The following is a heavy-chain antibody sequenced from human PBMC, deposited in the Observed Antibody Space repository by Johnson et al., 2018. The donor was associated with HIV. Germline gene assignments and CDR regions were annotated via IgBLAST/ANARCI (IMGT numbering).Heavy chain of an antibody. D-gene: IGHD2-15*01. CDR3: ARILLGYCRA. V-gene: IGHV3-33*01. Sequence: VQLVESGGGVVQPGRSLRLSCAASGFTFSSYGMHWVRQAPGKGLEWVAFIRYDGSNKYYADSVKGRFTISRDNSKNTVYLLMNSLRGEDTAVYYCARILLGYCRAWGQGTMVTVSS. CDR1: GFTFSSYG. J-gene: IGHJ3*01. CDR2: IRYDGSNK.